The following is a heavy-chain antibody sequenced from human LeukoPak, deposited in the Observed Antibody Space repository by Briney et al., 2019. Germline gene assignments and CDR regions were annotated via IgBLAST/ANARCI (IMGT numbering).Heavy chain of an antibody. Sequence: GGSLRLSCAASGFTFSSYWMSWVRQAPGKGLEWVANIKQDGSEKYYVDSVKGRFTISRDNAKNSLDLQMNSLRAEDTAVYYCARDSPVPLRYSSGIDYWGQGTLVTVSS. V-gene: IGHV3-7*01. CDR3: ARDSPVPLRYSSGIDY. CDR1: GFTFSSYW. D-gene: IGHD6-19*01. CDR2: IKQDGSEK. J-gene: IGHJ4*02.